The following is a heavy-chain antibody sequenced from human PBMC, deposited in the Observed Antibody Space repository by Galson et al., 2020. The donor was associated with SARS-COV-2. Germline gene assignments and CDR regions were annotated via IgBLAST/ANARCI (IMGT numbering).Heavy chain of an antibody. CDR1: GFTFSNYA. D-gene: IGHD6-19*01. Sequence: GESLKISCAGSGFTFSNYAMSWVRQAPGKGLEWVSGISGSGRSPYYADSVKGRFTISRDNSKSTLYLQINSLRAEDTAIYYCAKDTSVAVFYSYYFDLWGQGILVTVSS. V-gene: IGHV3-23*01. J-gene: IGHJ4*02. CDR2: ISGSGRSP. CDR3: AKDTSVAVFYSYYFDL.